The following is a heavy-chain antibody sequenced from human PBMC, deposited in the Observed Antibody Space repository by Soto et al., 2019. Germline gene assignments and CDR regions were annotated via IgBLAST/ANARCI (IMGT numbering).Heavy chain of an antibody. V-gene: IGHV1-58*01. CDR1: GFTFTSSA. J-gene: IGHJ4*02. CDR2: IVVGSGNT. D-gene: IGHD3-3*01. Sequence: SLKVSCKASGFTFTSSAVQWVRQARGQRLEWIGWIVVGSGNTNYAQKFQERVTITRGMSTSTAYMELSSLGSEDTAVYYCAGFAYYDFWSGYYNDYWGQGTLVTVSS. CDR3: AGFAYYDFWSGYYNDY.